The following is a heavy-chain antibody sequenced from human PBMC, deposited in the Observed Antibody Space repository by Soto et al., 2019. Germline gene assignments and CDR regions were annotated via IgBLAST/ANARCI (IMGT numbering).Heavy chain of an antibody. Sequence: SVKVSCKTSGGTFSSYAISWVRQAPGQGLEWMGGIIPIFGTANYAQKFQGRVTITADESTSTAYMELSSLRSEDTAVYYCARAVGYCISTSCPPPTDYYYYGMDVWGQGTTVTVSS. J-gene: IGHJ6*02. D-gene: IGHD2-2*01. CDR1: GGTFSSYA. V-gene: IGHV1-69*13. CDR3: ARAVGYCISTSCPPPTDYYYYGMDV. CDR2: IIPIFGTA.